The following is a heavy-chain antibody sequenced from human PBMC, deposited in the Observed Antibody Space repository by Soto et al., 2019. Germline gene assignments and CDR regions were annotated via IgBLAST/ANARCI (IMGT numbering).Heavy chain of an antibody. V-gene: IGHV3-30-3*01. D-gene: IGHD3-3*02. Sequence: QVQVVESGGGVVQPGRSLRLSCAASGFTFSSYTMHWVLQAPGKGLEWVAGISYDGSNKYYADSVKGRFTLSRDNSKNTLSLQMNGLTAEYTAVYYCARDLALSAYFDYWGQGTLVTGSS. CDR1: GFTFSSYT. CDR2: ISYDGSNK. CDR3: ARDLALSAYFDY. J-gene: IGHJ4*02.